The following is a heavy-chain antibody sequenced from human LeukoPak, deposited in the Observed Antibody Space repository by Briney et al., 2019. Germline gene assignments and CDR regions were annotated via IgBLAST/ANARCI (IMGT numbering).Heavy chain of an antibody. J-gene: IGHJ5*02. V-gene: IGHV4-30-4*08. CDR3: ASYGSGSYPSQRLFDP. D-gene: IGHD3-10*01. CDR1: GGSISSGDYY. CDR2: IYYSGST. Sequence: SQTLSLTCTVSGGSISSGDYYWSWIRQPPGKGLEWIGYIYYSGSTYYNPSLKSRVTISVDTSKNQFSLKLSSVTAADTAVYYCASYGSGSYPSQRLFDPWGQGTLVTVSS.